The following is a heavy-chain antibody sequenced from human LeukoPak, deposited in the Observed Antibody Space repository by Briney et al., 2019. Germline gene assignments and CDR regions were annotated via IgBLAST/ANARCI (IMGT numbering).Heavy chain of an antibody. D-gene: IGHD5-18*01. Sequence: GGTLRLSCAASGFSFSSYGMSWVRQAPGKGLEWVSGISGSSGGTYYADSVKGRFTISRDNFRNTLYLQMNTLTADDTGVYYCAKVRGYSYGGDLDYWGHGTLVTVSS. CDR3: AKVRGYSYGGDLDY. CDR1: GFSFSSYG. CDR2: ISGSSGGT. J-gene: IGHJ4*01. V-gene: IGHV3-23*01.